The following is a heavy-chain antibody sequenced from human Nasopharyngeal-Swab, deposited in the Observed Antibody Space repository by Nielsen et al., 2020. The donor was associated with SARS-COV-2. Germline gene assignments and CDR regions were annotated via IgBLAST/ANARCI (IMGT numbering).Heavy chain of an antibody. V-gene: IGHV3-21*01. CDR2: ISSSSSYI. D-gene: IGHD5-18*01. Sequence: WIRQPPGKGLEWVSSISSSSSYIYYADSVKGRFTISRDNAKNSLYLQMNSLRAEDTAVYYCARADSYGYRGPFDYWGQGTLVTVSP. J-gene: IGHJ4*02. CDR3: ARADSYGYRGPFDY.